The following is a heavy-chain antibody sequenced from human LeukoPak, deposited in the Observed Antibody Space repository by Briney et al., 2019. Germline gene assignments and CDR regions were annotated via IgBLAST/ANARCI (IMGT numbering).Heavy chain of an antibody. CDR3: ARDGLRMVRGVAYYYYGMDV. V-gene: IGHV3-7*01. D-gene: IGHD3-10*01. Sequence: EGSLRLSCEASGFSISTYWMTWVRQAPGKGLEWVATIKQDGTEKYYVVSVKGRFTISRDNAKNSLYLQMNSLRAEDTAVYYCARDGLRMVRGVAYYYYGMDVWGQGTTVTVSS. J-gene: IGHJ6*02. CDR2: IKQDGTEK. CDR1: GFSISTYW.